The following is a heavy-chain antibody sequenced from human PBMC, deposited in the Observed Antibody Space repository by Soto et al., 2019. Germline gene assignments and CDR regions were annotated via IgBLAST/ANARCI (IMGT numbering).Heavy chain of an antibody. J-gene: IGHJ4*02. CDR2: INHSGST. CDR3: ASRDIVVVPAAQNCSGGSCYVY. Sequence: SSETLSLTCAVYGGSFSGYYWSWIRQPPGKGLEWIGEINHSGSTNYNPSLKSRVTISVGTSKNQFSLKLSSVTAADTAVYYCASRDIVVVPAAQNCSGGSCYVYWGQGNLVTVSS. D-gene: IGHD2-2*01. CDR1: GGSFSGYY. V-gene: IGHV4-34*01.